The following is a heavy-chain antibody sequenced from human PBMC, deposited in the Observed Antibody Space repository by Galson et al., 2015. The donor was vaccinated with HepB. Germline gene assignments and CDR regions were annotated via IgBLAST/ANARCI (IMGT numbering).Heavy chain of an antibody. J-gene: IGHJ5*02. Sequence: SVKVSCKASGYTFTGYYMHWVRQAPGQGLEWMGRINPNSGGTNYAQKFQGRVTMTRDTSISTAYMELSRLRSDDTAVYYCARGYLTVIKPYNWFDPWGQGTLVTVSS. V-gene: IGHV1-2*06. CDR2: INPNSGGT. D-gene: IGHD7-27*01. CDR3: ARGYLTVIKPYNWFDP. CDR1: GYTFTGYY.